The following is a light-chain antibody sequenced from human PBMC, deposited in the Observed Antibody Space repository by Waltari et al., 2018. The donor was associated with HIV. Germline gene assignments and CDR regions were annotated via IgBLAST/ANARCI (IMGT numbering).Light chain of an antibody. J-gene: IGLJ1*01. CDR2: EVS. V-gene: IGLV2-23*02. CDR3: CSYAGSSTLNYI. Sequence: QSALTQPASVSGSPGQSITISCTGTSSDVGPYNLVSWYQHHPGKAPKLMIYEVSKRPSGISNRFSGSKSGNTASLTISGLQAEDEADYYCCSYAGSSTLNYIFGTGTKVTVL. CDR1: SSDVGPYNL.